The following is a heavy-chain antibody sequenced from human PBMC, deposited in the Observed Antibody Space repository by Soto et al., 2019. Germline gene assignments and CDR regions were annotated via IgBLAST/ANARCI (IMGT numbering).Heavy chain of an antibody. CDR3: ARGPGGVDDHNWFEP. V-gene: IGHV1-69*01. J-gene: IGHJ5*02. D-gene: IGHD1-1*01. CDR2: IIPIFGTS. Sequence: QVQLVQSGAEVKKPASSVMVSCKASGGTFSSYAISWVRQAPGQGLEWMGGIIPIFGTSNYAQKFQGRVTITADESTSPAYMELSSLRSEDAAVYYCARGPGGVDDHNWFEPWGQGPLVTVSS. CDR1: GGTFSSYA.